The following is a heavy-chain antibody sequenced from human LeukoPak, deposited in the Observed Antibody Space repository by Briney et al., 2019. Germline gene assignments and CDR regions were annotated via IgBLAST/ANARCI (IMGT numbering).Heavy chain of an antibody. D-gene: IGHD3-10*01. CDR3: AREVLLLWFGELNYYFDY. Sequence: GGSLRLSCAASGFTFSSYWMSWVRQAPGKGLEWVANIKQDGSEKYYVDSVKGRFTISRDNAKNSLYLQMNSLRAEDTAVYYCAREVLLLWFGELNYYFDYWGQGTLVTVSS. V-gene: IGHV3-7*01. CDR1: GFTFSSYW. CDR2: IKQDGSEK. J-gene: IGHJ4*02.